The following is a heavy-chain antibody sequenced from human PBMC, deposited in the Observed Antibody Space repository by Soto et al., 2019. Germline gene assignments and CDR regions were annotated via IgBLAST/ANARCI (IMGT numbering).Heavy chain of an antibody. CDR1: GFPFSSYS. Sequence: GGSLRLSCAASGFPFSSYSMNWVRQAPGKGLEWVSSISSSSSYIYYADSVKGRFTISRDNAKNSLYLQMNSLRAEDTAVYYCAREARLLWFGELWGQGTLVTVSS. CDR2: ISSSSSYI. CDR3: AREARLLWFGEL. J-gene: IGHJ4*02. V-gene: IGHV3-21*01. D-gene: IGHD3-10*01.